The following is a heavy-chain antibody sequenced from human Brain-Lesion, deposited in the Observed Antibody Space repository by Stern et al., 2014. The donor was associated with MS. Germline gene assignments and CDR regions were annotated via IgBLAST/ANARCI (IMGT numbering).Heavy chain of an antibody. CDR1: GFTFDDYA. V-gene: IGHV3-9*01. CDR3: ARDITGSSAYFAY. Sequence: VQLVESGGDLVQPGRSLRLSCAAFGFTFDDYAMHWVRQAPGKGLEWVAGISWNSGTIGYAVSVKGRFTTSRDNAYSSLYLQMNSLRPEDTALYYCARDITGSSAYFAYWGQGTLVTVSS. D-gene: IGHD1-14*01. CDR2: ISWNSGTI. J-gene: IGHJ4*02.